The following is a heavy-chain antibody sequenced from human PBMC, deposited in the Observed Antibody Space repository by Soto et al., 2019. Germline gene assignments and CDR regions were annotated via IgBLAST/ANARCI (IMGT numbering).Heavy chain of an antibody. D-gene: IGHD3-22*01. V-gene: IGHV2-5*01. Sequence: QITLKESGPTLVKPTQTLTLTCTFSGFSLSTSGVGVGWIRQPPGKALEWLALIYWNDDKRYSPSLKSRLTITKDTSKNQVVLTMTNMVPVDTATYYCAHSLYYYDSSGYYTGFDYWGQGTLVTVSS. J-gene: IGHJ4*02. CDR2: IYWNDDK. CDR1: GFSLSTSGVG. CDR3: AHSLYYYDSSGYYTGFDY.